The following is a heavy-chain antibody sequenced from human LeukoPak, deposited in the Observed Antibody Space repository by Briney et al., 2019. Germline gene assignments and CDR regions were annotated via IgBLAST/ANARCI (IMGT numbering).Heavy chain of an antibody. D-gene: IGHD5-24*01. CDR1: GFTFGDYA. J-gene: IGHJ4*02. Sequence: GGSLRLSCTASGFTFGDYAMSWFRQAPGKGLEWVGFIRSKAYGGTTEYAASVKGRFTISRDDSKSIAYLQMNSLKTEDTAVYYCTRDRGGWLQTFDYWGQGTLVTVSS. CDR3: TRDRGGWLQTFDY. V-gene: IGHV3-49*03. CDR2: IRSKAYGGTT.